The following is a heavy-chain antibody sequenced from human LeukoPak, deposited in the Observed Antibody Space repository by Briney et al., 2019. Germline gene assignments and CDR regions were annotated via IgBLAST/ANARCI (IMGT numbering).Heavy chain of an antibody. D-gene: IGHD5-18*01. CDR2: ITPSGGST. J-gene: IGHJ4*02. CDR1: GHTFTSYY. V-gene: IGHV1-46*01. Sequence: ASVKVSRKASGHTFTSYYLHWVRQAPGQGLEWMGMITPSGGSTSYAQKFQGRVTMTRDTSTSTVYMELSSLRSEDTAMYYCASLSHGYNYGKFDYWGQGTLVTVSS. CDR3: ASLSHGYNYGKFDY.